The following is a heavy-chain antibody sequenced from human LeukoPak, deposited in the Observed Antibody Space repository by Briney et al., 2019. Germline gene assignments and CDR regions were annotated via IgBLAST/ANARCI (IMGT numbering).Heavy chain of an antibody. D-gene: IGHD5-12*01. J-gene: IGHJ4*02. CDR2: IKQDGSEK. CDR1: GFNFSNYW. CDR3: ARGDGYAQRD. Sequence: GGSLRLSCAASGFNFSNYWMSWVRQAPGKGLEWVANIKQDGSEKYYVDSVKGRFTISRDNAKNTLYLQMNSLRVEDTAVYYCARGDGYAQRDWGQGTLVTVSS. V-gene: IGHV3-7*01.